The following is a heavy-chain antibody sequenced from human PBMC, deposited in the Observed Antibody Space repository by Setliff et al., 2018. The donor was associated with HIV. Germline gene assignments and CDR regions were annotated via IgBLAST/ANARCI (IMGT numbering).Heavy chain of an antibody. V-gene: IGHV3-33*03. Sequence: HPGGSLRLSCAASGFTFSNYGMHWVRQAPGKGLEWVAAVWDDGGNKYYADSVKGRFTISRDNSKNSLYLQMDSLRAEDTAVYYCAPLVGATGAPSYWGQGTLVTVSS. CDR1: GFTFSNYG. D-gene: IGHD1-26*01. CDR3: APLVGATGAPSY. CDR2: VWDDGGNK. J-gene: IGHJ4*02.